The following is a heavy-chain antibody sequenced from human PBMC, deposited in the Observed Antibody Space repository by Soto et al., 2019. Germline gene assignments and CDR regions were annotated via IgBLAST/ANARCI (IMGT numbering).Heavy chain of an antibody. CDR1: GFTFGDYA. CDR3: SWSGYFHFDY. D-gene: IGHD3-3*01. J-gene: IGHJ4*02. V-gene: IGHV3-49*04. CDR2: IRSKAYGGTT. Sequence: GGSLRLSCTASGFTFGDYAMSWVRQAPGKGLEWVGFIRSKAYGGTTEYAASVKGRFTISRDDSKSIAYLQMNSLKTEDTAVYYCSWSGYFHFDYWGQGTLVTLSS.